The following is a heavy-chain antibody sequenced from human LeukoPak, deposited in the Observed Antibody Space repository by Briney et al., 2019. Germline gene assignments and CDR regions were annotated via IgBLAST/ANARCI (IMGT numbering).Heavy chain of an antibody. J-gene: IGHJ5*02. CDR2: INPNSGGT. D-gene: IGHD3-9*01. CDR3: ARDRGTNYDILTGYYSPGNWFDP. V-gene: IGHV1-2*02. CDR1: GYTFTGYY. Sequence: ASVKVSCKASGYTFTGYYMHWVRQAPGQGLEWMGWINPNSGGTNYAQKFQGRVTMTRDTSISTAYMELSRLRSEDTAVYYCARDRGTNYDILTGYYSPGNWFDPWGQGTLVTVSS.